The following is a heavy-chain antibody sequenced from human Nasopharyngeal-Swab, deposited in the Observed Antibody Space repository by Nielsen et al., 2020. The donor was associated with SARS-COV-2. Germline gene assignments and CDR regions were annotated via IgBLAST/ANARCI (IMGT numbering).Heavy chain of an antibody. CDR2: VNHSGST. D-gene: IGHD3-16*02. V-gene: IGHV4-34*01. J-gene: IGHJ5*02. Sequence: SETLSLTCAVYGGSFSGYYWSWIRQPPGKGLEGIGEVNHSGSTYYNPSLKSRVTISVDTSKNQFSLKLSSVTAADTAVYYCARGKNYVWGTYRYNGWFDPWGQGTLVTVSS. CDR1: GGSFSGYY. CDR3: ARGKNYVWGTYRYNGWFDP.